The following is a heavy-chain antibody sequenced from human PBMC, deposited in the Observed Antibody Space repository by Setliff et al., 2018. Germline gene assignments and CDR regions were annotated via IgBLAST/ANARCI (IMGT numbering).Heavy chain of an antibody. CDR2: ISGHNGDT. J-gene: IGHJ4*02. V-gene: IGHV1-18*01. D-gene: IGHD6-13*01. CDR3: ARADYSSSLHYFDC. Sequence: GASVNVSCKTSGYPFTNYGLSWVRQAPGQGLEWMGWISGHNGDTKLAQNFQGRVTVTTDTFTNTGYMELRSLRSDDTAFYYCARADYSSSLHYFDCWGQGTLVTVSS. CDR1: GYPFTNYG.